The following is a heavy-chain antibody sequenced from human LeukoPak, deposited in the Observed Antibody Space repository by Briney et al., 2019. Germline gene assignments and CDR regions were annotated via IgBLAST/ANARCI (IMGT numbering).Heavy chain of an antibody. Sequence: PSETLSLTCAVYGGSFSGYYWSWIRQPPGKGLEWIGEINHSGSTNYNPSLKSRVTISVDTSKNQFSLKLSSVTAADTAVYYCARGLDCSSTSCYDYPLSYWGQGTLVTVSS. D-gene: IGHD2-2*01. CDR1: GGSFSGYY. CDR3: ARGLDCSSTSCYDYPLSY. V-gene: IGHV4-34*01. CDR2: INHSGST. J-gene: IGHJ4*02.